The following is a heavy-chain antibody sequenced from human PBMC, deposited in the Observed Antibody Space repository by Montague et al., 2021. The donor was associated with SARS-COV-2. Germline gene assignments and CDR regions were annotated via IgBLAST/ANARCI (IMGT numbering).Heavy chain of an antibody. Sequence: SETLSLTCTVSGYSISSDYYWGWIRQPPGKGLEWIGSIYYSGSTYYNPSLKSRVTISVDTSKNQFSLKLSSVTAADTAVYYCATITLGYCTNGVCQPPDYWGQGTLVTVSS. CDR1: GYSISSDYY. CDR3: ATITLGYCTNGVCQPPDY. D-gene: IGHD2-8*01. J-gene: IGHJ4*02. CDR2: IYYSGST. V-gene: IGHV4-38-2*02.